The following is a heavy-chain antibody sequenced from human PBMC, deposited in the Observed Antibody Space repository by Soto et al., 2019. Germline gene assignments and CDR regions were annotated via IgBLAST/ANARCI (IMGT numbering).Heavy chain of an antibody. CDR1: GFTFSNSA. D-gene: IGHD2-21*02. CDR2: ISGSGSNT. Sequence: GGSLRLSCAASGFTFSNSAMTWVRQAPGKGPDWVSGISGSGSNTYYADSVKGRFTISRDNSKNTLYLQMSGLRAADTAVYYCAKDVTSFEFWGQGTLVTVSS. CDR3: AKDVTSFEF. V-gene: IGHV3-23*01. J-gene: IGHJ4*02.